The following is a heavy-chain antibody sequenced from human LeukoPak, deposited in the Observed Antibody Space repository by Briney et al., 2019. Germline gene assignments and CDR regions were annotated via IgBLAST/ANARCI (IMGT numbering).Heavy chain of an antibody. CDR2: ISGSGGST. J-gene: IGHJ4*02. D-gene: IGHD6-19*01. V-gene: IGHV3-23*01. CDR1: GFTFSSYA. CDR3: ARYSSGWYGYYFDY. Sequence: GGSLRLSCAASGFTFSSYAMSWVRQAPGKGLEWVSAISGSGGSTYYADSVKGRFTISRDNSKNTLYLQMNSLRAEDTAVYYCARYSSGWYGYYFDYWGQGTLVTVSS.